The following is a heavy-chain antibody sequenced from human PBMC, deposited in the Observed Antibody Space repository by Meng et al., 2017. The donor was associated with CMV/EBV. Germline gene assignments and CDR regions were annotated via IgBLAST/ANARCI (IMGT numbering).Heavy chain of an antibody. V-gene: IGHV3-7*01. CDR2: IKQDGSEK. Sequence: GESLKISCAASGFTFSSYWMSWVRQAPGKGLEWVANIKQDGSEKYYVDSVKGRFTISRDNAKNSLYLQMNSLRAEDTAVYYCASDRGYSSSWYGRYFDYWGQGTLVTVSS. D-gene: IGHD6-13*01. J-gene: IGHJ4*02. CDR1: GFTFSSYW. CDR3: ASDRGYSSSWYGRYFDY.